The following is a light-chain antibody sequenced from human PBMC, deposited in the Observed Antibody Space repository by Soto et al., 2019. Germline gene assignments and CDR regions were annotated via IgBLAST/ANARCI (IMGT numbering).Light chain of an antibody. V-gene: IGKV1-5*01. CDR1: ESIDNW. J-gene: IGKJ1*01. CDR3: QQYHTDWT. Sequence: DIQMTQSPSTLSASAGDTVTITCRASESIDNWLAWYQQKPGKAPKLLLFAASTLVGGVPSRFSGRGSGTEFTLTISSLQADDFATYYCQQYHTDWTFGQGTKVEI. CDR2: AAS.